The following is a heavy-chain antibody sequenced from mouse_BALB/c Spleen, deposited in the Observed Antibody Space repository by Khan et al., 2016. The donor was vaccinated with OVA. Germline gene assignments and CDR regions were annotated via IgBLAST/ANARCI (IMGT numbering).Heavy chain of an antibody. Sequence: SGPGLVKPSQSLSLTCTVTGYSITSGYAWNWIRQFPENKLEWMGYISYSGVTSYTPSLKSRISITRDTSKNQFFLQLNSVTTEDTATYYSARGNYYGYYFDYWGQGTTLTVSS. CDR3: ARGNYYGYYFDY. CDR1: GYSITSGYA. CDR2: ISYSGVT. V-gene: IGHV3-2*02. J-gene: IGHJ2*01. D-gene: IGHD1-1*01.